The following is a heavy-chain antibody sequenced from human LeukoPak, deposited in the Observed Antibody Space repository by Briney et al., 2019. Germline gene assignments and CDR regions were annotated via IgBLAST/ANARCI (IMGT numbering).Heavy chain of an antibody. V-gene: IGHV1-24*01. Sequence: ASVKVSCKASRYTLSEVSVHWVRQAPGTGLEWMGGFDPEDGDTIYAQKLQGRVTMIEDRLADTAYMELTSLGSEDTAVYYCATGIPNDILSREPFDSWGQGTMVTVSS. J-gene: IGHJ3*02. CDR1: RYTLSEVS. D-gene: IGHD3-9*01. CDR3: ATGIPNDILSREPFDS. CDR2: FDPEDGDT.